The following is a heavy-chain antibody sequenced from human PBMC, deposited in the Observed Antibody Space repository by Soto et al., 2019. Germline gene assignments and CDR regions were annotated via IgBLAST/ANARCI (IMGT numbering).Heavy chain of an antibody. CDR1: GGSFSGYY. CDR3: ARTSGITPTGVFDY. Sequence: QVQLQQWGAGLLKPSETLSLTCAVYGGSFSGYYWSWIRQPPGKGLEWIGEINHSGSTNYNPSLKSPVTISVDTSKNQFSLELSSVTAGDTAVYYCARTSGITPTGVFDYWGQGTLVTVPS. D-gene: IGHD3-10*01. V-gene: IGHV4-34*01. CDR2: INHSGST. J-gene: IGHJ4*02.